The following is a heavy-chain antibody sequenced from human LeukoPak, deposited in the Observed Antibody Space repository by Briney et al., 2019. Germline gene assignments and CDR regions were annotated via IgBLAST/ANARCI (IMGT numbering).Heavy chain of an antibody. CDR1: GFTFSSYW. Sequence: GRSLRLSCAASGFTFSSYWMSWVRQAPGKGLEWVANIKQDGSEKYYVDSVKGRFTISRDNAKNSLYLQMNSLRAEDTAVYYCARAGAARPCDYWGQGTLVTVSS. J-gene: IGHJ4*02. D-gene: IGHD6-6*01. CDR3: ARAGAARPCDY. CDR2: IKQDGSEK. V-gene: IGHV3-7*01.